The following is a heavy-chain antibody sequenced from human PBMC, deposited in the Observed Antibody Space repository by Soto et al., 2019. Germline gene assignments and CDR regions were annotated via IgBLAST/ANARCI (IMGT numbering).Heavy chain of an antibody. CDR1: GYSFTSYW. V-gene: IGHV5-51*01. CDR2: IYPGDSDT. J-gene: IGHJ6*02. D-gene: IGHD2-2*01. Sequence: GESLKISCKGSGYSFTSYWIGWVRQMPGKGLEWMGIIYPGDSDTRYSPSFQGQDTISADKSISTAYLQWSSLKASDTAMKYYARTLGFCSSTSCYVGGADYYYYGMDVWGQGTTVTGSS. CDR3: ARTLGFCSSTSCYVGGADYYYYGMDV.